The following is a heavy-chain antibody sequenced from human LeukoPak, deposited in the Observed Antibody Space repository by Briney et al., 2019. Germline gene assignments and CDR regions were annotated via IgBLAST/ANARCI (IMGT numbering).Heavy chain of an antibody. CDR3: ARHAGYTHAFDI. Sequence: PSETLSLTCTVSGGSLSSSSYYWGWIRQPPGKGLEWIGSIYYSGSTYYNPSLKSRVTISVDTSKNQFSLKLSSVTAADTAVYYCARHAGYTHAFDIWGQGTMVTVSS. CDR2: IYYSGST. V-gene: IGHV4-39*01. CDR1: GGSLSSSSYY. J-gene: IGHJ3*02. D-gene: IGHD1-1*01.